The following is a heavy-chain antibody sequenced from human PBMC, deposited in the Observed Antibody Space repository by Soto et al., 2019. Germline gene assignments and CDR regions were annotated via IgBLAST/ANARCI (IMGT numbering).Heavy chain of an antibody. CDR1: GYTFTSHW. J-gene: IGHJ6*02. D-gene: IGHD1-26*01. CDR3: ARIYSGTYRLDV. Sequence: GESLKISCKGSGYTFTSHWIAWVRQMPGKGLEWMGIMYPGESDTRYSPSFQVQVTISADKSISTAYLQWSSLKASDTAMYYCARIYSGTYRLDVWGQGTTVTVSS. V-gene: IGHV5-51*01. CDR2: MYPGESDT.